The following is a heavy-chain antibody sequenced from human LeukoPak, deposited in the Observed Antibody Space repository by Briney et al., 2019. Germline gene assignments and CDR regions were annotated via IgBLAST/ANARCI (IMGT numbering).Heavy chain of an antibody. V-gene: IGHV4-39*07. CDR2: IYYSGST. CDR1: GGSISSSSYY. CDR3: ARKIGANIPKFDY. J-gene: IGHJ4*02. D-gene: IGHD5-12*01. Sequence: SETLSLTCTVSGGSISSSSYYWGWIRQPPGKGLEWIGSIYYSGSTYYNPSLKSRVTISVDTSKNQFSLKLSSVTAADTAVYYWARKIGANIPKFDYWGQGTLVTVSS.